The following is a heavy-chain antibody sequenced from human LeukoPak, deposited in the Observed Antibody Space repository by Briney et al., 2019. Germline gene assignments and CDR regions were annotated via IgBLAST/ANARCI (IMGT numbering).Heavy chain of an antibody. J-gene: IGHJ5*02. CDR1: GGSISSGGHY. D-gene: IGHD5-12*01. Sequence: SETLSLTCTVSGGSISSGGHYWSWIRQHPGKGLEWIGYIYYSGSTYYNPSLKCRVTISVDTSKNQFSLKLSSVTAADTAVYYCARDNGYSGYDLWGQGTLVTVSS. V-gene: IGHV4-30-4*08. CDR2: IYYSGST. CDR3: ARDNGYSGYDL.